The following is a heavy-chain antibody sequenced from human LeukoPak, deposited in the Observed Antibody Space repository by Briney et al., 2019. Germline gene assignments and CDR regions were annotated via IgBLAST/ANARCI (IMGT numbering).Heavy chain of an antibody. CDR2: INHSGST. D-gene: IGHD1-26*01. Sequence: GSLRLSCAASGFTFSSYAMSWIRQPPGKGLEWIGEINHSGSTNYNPSLKSRVTISVDTSKNQFSLKLSSVTAADTAVYYCARGRVGAQYWGQGTLVTVSS. CDR3: ARGRVGAQY. CDR1: GFTFSSYA. J-gene: IGHJ4*02. V-gene: IGHV4-34*01.